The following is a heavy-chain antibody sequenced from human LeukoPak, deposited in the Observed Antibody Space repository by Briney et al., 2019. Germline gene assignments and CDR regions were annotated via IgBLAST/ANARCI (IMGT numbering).Heavy chain of an antibody. V-gene: IGHV3-21*01. Sequence: GGSLRLSCAASGFTFSSYSMNWVRQAPGKGLEWVSSISSSSSYIYYADSVKGRFTISRDNAKNSLYLQMSSLRAEDTAVYYCARDYRGPVDTAMVADYWGQGTLVTVSS. J-gene: IGHJ4*02. CDR3: ARDYRGPVDTAMVADY. CDR2: ISSSSSYI. D-gene: IGHD5-18*01. CDR1: GFTFSSYS.